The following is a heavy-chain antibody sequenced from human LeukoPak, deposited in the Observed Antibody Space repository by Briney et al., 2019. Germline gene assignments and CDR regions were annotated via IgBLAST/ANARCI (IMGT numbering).Heavy chain of an antibody. V-gene: IGHV4-39*01. CDR1: GGSISSSSYY. CDR2: IYYSGST. J-gene: IGHJ4*02. CDR3: ARGHNYYDSSGYYY. D-gene: IGHD3-22*01. Sequence: SETLSLTCTVSGGSISSSSYYWGWIRQPPGKGLEWIGSIYYSGSTYYNPSLKSRVTISVDTSKNQFSLKLSSVTAADTAVYYCARGHNYYDSSGYYYWGQGTLVTVSS.